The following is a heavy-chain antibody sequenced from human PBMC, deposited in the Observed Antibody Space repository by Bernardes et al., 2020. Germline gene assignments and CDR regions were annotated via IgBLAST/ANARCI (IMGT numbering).Heavy chain of an antibody. CDR2: IRPDGSKE. CDR3: AREGYGYDV. J-gene: IGHJ3*01. Sequence: GSLRLSCAASGFTLSSYWMSWVRQAPGKGLEWVANIRPDGSKENYVDFVMGRFTVSKENARKSLYLQMNSLRVEDTAVYYCAREGYGYDVWGQGTMVTVSS. V-gene: IGHV3-7*01. CDR1: GFTLSSYW.